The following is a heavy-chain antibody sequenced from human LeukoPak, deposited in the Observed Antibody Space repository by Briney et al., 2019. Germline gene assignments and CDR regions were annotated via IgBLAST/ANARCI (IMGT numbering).Heavy chain of an antibody. CDR2: ISDHESGSNE. V-gene: IGHV3-30-3*01. CDR1: GFTFSSYA. D-gene: IGHD2-21*01. CDR3: ARSRGYCGGEAQCDFTY. Sequence: QPGGSLRLSCAASGFTFSSYAFHWVRQAPGKGLEWVALISDHESGSNEYYAASVKGRFTISRDNSRKTLSLQMNTLRIEDTAVYYCARSRGYCGGEAQCDFTYWGQGTLVTVSS. J-gene: IGHJ4*02.